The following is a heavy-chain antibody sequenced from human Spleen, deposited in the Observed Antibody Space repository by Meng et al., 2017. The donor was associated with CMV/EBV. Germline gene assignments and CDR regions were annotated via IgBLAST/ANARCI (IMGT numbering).Heavy chain of an antibody. CDR2: ISGRGDGT. V-gene: IGHV3-23*01. Sequence: SCVASGFTFSSYAMDWVRQAPGKGLEWVAAISGRGDGTYYADSVKGRFTVSRDDGKNTLYLQMDSLRADDTAVYYCARSTSTETDYWVWGQGTLVTVSS. J-gene: IGHJ4*02. D-gene: IGHD4-11*01. CDR3: ARSTSTETDYWV. CDR1: GFTFSSYA.